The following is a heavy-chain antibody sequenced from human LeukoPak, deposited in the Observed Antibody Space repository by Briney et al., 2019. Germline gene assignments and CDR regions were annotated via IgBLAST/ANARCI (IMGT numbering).Heavy chain of an antibody. CDR2: IKHDGSEK. J-gene: IGHJ4*02. D-gene: IGHD3-10*01. CDR1: GFSFSSYW. V-gene: IGHV3-7*03. CDR3: AKIVDRITMVRGVIITGKYYFDY. Sequence: GGSLRLSCAASGFSFSSYWMSWVRQAPGKGLEWVANIKHDGSEKYYVDSVKGRFTISRDNAKNSLYLQMSSLRAEDTAVYYCAKIVDRITMVRGVIITGKYYFDYWGQGTLVTVSS.